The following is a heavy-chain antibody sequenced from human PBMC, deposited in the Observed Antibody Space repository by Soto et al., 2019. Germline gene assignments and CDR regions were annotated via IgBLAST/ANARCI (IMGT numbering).Heavy chain of an antibody. D-gene: IGHD1-26*01. CDR1: GFTFSFCA. J-gene: IGHJ4*02. Sequence: EVQLLESGGGLVQPGGSLRLSCAASGFTFSFCAMSWVRQAPGKGLEWVSSIRGSGGDTYYADSVRGRFTISRDNSKNTLYLQMNSLRVEDTAVYDCVKGHSDSCYYFDYWGQGTLVTVSS. CDR2: IRGSGGDT. V-gene: IGHV3-23*01. CDR3: VKGHSDSCYYFDY.